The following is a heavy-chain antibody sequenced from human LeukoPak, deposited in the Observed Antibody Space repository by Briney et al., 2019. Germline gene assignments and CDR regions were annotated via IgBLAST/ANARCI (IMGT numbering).Heavy chain of an antibody. V-gene: IGHV1-2*06. CDR3: ARDSYGSGSFSLRY. J-gene: IGHJ4*02. CDR1: GYTFTGYY. D-gene: IGHD3-10*01. CDR2: INPNSGGT. Sequence: ASVKVSCKASGYTFTGYYMHWVRQAPGQGLEWMGRINPNSGGTNYAQKFQGRVTMTRDTSISTAYMELSRLRSDDTAVYYCARDSYGSGSFSLRYWGQGTLATVSS.